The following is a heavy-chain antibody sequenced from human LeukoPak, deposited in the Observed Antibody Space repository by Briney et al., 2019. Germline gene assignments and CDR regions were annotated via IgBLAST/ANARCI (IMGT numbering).Heavy chain of an antibody. V-gene: IGHV1-46*01. D-gene: IGHD6-13*01. CDR2: INPSGGST. CDR3: ARGDQAAAVPFDY. Sequence: ASVKVSCKASGGTFSSYAISWVRQAPGQGLEWMGIINPSGGSTSYAQKFQGRVTMTRDTSTSTVYMELSSLRSEDTAVYYCARGDQAAAVPFDYWGQGTLVTVSS. CDR1: GGTFSSYA. J-gene: IGHJ4*02.